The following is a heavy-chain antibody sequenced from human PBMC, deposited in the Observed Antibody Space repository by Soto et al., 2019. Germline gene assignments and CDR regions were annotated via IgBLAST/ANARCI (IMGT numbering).Heavy chain of an antibody. Sequence: QVQLVQSGAAVKKPGSSVKVSCKASGGTFSNYAVTWVRQAPGHGLEWMGGIIPIFGTSNYAQKFQGRVTITADESTSTGYMELTSVSSEDTAVYYCARVSGPGTYFSPGDYWGQGPLVTVSS. CDR3: ARVSGPGTYFSPGDY. CDR1: GGTFSNYA. D-gene: IGHD3-10*01. V-gene: IGHV1-69*01. J-gene: IGHJ4*02. CDR2: IIPIFGTS.